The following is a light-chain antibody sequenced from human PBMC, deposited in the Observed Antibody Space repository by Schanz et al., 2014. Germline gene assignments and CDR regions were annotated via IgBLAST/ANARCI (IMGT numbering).Light chain of an antibody. CDR3: QQTDSLPLS. Sequence: DIQMTQSPSSVSASVGDRVTLTCRASQDIGFLLAWYQQTPGKAPKLLIYDAFSLQSGVPWRFSGGGSGTEFTLTISSLQPEDSATYFCQQTDSLPLSFGGGTKVEI. CDR2: DAF. V-gene: IGKV1-12*01. J-gene: IGKJ4*01. CDR1: QDIGFL.